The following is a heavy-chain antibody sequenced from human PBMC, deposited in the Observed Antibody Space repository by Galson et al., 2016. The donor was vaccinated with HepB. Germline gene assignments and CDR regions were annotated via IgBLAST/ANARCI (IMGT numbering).Heavy chain of an antibody. Sequence: ALRLSCAASGFTISSHYMSWVRQAPGKGLEWVSVIYSSGSTYYADSVKGRFTFSRDNSKNTLYLQMNSLRAEDTAVYYCTTDVGMTTVTNLREDYYGMDVWGQGTTVTVSS. V-gene: IGHV3-53*01. CDR2: IYSSGST. J-gene: IGHJ6*02. CDR3: TTDVGMTTVTNLREDYYGMDV. CDR1: GFTISSHY. D-gene: IGHD4-17*01.